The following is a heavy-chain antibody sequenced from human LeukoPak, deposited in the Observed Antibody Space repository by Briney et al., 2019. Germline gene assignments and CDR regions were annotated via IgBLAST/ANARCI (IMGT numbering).Heavy chain of an antibody. V-gene: IGHV4-34*01. Sequence: SETLSLTCAVYGGSFSGYYWSWIRQPPGKGLEWIGEINHSGSTNYNPSLKSLVTISVDTSKNQFSLKLSSVTAADTAVYYCARGRETYYDILTGYYIRVSWFDPWGQGTLVTVSS. J-gene: IGHJ5*02. CDR2: INHSGST. CDR3: ARGRETYYDILTGYYIRVSWFDP. D-gene: IGHD3-9*01. CDR1: GGSFSGYY.